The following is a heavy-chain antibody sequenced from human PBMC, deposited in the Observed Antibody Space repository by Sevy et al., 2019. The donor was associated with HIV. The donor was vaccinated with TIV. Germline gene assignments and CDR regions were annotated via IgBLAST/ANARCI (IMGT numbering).Heavy chain of an antibody. V-gene: IGHV3-11*01. J-gene: IGHJ6*02. CDR1: GFTFSDYY. Sequence: GGSLRLSCAASGFTFSDYYMSWIRQAPGKGQEWVSYISSSGSTIYYADSVKGRFTISRDNAKNSLYLQMNSLRAEDTAVYYCARGGVLRFLEWSRPGMDVWGQGTTVTVSS. CDR2: ISSSGSTI. CDR3: ARGGVLRFLEWSRPGMDV. D-gene: IGHD3-3*01.